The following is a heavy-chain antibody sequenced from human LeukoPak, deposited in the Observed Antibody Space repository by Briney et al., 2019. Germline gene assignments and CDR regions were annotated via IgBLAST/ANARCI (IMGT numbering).Heavy chain of an antibody. CDR2: ISAYNGNT. CDR3: ARDGLKVTAKYYYYYGMDV. Sequence: ASVKVSCKASGGTFSSYAISWVRQAPGQGLEWMGWISAYNGNTNYAQKLQGRVTMTTDTSTSTAYMELRSLRSDDTAVYYCARDGLKVTAKYYYYYGMDVWGQGTTVTVSS. D-gene: IGHD2-21*02. CDR1: GGTFSSYA. V-gene: IGHV1-18*01. J-gene: IGHJ6*02.